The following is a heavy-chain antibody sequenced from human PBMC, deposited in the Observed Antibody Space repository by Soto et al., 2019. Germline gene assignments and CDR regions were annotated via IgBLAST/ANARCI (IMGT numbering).Heavy chain of an antibody. Sequence: GGSLRLSCAASGFTFDDYAMHWVRQAPGKGLEWVSLISWDGGSTYYADSVKGRFTISRDDSKNSLYLQMNSLRAEDTALYYCAKDMEGPSYYGMDVWGQGTTVTVSS. V-gene: IGHV3-43D*04. J-gene: IGHJ6*02. CDR3: AKDMEGPSYYGMDV. CDR2: ISWDGGST. CDR1: GFTFDDYA. D-gene: IGHD3-3*01.